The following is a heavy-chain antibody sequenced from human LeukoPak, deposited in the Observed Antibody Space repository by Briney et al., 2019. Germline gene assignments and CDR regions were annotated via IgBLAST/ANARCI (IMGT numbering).Heavy chain of an antibody. D-gene: IGHD6-6*01. CDR3: ARRQYSSSGFDY. CDR2: IYYSGAT. J-gene: IGHJ4*02. V-gene: IGHV4-59*01. Sequence: PSETLSLTCAVSGGSISNYYWSWIRQPPGKGLEWIGYIYYSGATNYNPSLKSRVSILVDTSRNQFSLKLTSVTAADTAVYYCARRQYSSSGFDYWGQGTLVTVSS. CDR1: GGSISNYY.